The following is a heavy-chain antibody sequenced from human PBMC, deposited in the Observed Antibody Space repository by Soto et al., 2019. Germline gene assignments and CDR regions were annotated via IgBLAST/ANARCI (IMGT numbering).Heavy chain of an antibody. Sequence: SETLSLTYIVSVGSISRGGYYWSWIRQHPGKGLEWIGYIYYSGSTYYNPSLKSRVTISVDTSKNQFSLKLSSVTAADTAVYYCARANWNFFVDYWGQGTMVTVSS. V-gene: IGHV4-31*03. CDR2: IYYSGST. D-gene: IGHD1-7*01. CDR3: ARANWNFFVDY. J-gene: IGHJ4*02. CDR1: VGSISRGGYY.